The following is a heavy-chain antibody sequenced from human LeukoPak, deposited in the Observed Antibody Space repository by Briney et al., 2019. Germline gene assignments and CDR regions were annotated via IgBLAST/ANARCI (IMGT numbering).Heavy chain of an antibody. Sequence: PSETLSLTCAVYGGSFSGYYWSWIRQPPGKGLEWIGEINHSGSTNYNPSLKSRITISVDTSKNQFSLKLSSVTAADTAVYYCARYYYGSGSPQGFDYWGQGNLVTVS. D-gene: IGHD3-10*01. J-gene: IGHJ4*02. CDR1: GGSFSGYY. CDR2: INHSGST. CDR3: ARYYYGSGSPQGFDY. V-gene: IGHV4-34*01.